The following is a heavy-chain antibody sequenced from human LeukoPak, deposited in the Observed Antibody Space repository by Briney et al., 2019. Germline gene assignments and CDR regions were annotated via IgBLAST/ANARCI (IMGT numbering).Heavy chain of an antibody. V-gene: IGHV3-48*03. J-gene: IGHJ4*02. Sequence: GGSLRLSCAASGFTFSSYEMNWVRQAPGKGLEWVSYISSSGSTIYYADSVKGRFTISRDNAKNSLYLQMNSLRAEDTAVYYCARASAAGTGSFDYWGQGTLVTVSS. CDR1: GFTFSSYE. CDR3: ARASAAGTGSFDY. D-gene: IGHD6-13*01. CDR2: ISSSGSTI.